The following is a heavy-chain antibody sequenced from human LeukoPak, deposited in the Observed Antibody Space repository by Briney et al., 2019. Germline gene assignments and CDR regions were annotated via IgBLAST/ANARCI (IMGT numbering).Heavy chain of an antibody. CDR2: IYYSGST. D-gene: IGHD2-15*01. Sequence: SETLSLTCTVSGGSISSSSYYWGWIRQPPGKGLEWIGSIYYSGSTYYNPSLKSRVTISVDTSKNQFSLKLSSVTAADTAVYYCARHSEGVVVVAAVHSDYWGQGTLVTVSS. J-gene: IGHJ4*02. CDR3: ARHSEGVVVVAAVHSDY. V-gene: IGHV4-39*01. CDR1: GGSISSSSYY.